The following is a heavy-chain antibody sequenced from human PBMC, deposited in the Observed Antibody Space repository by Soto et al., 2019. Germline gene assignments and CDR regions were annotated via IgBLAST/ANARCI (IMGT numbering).Heavy chain of an antibody. V-gene: IGHV1-3*01. D-gene: IGHD6-6*01. CDR1: GYTFTSYA. CDR3: ARERGIAASLPGGDY. J-gene: IGHJ4*02. Sequence: ASVKVSCKASGYTFTSYAMHWVRQAPGQRLEWMGWINAGNGNTKYSQKFQGRVTITRDTSASTAYMELSSLRSEDTAVYYCARERGIAASLPGGDYWGQGTLVTVSS. CDR2: INAGNGNT.